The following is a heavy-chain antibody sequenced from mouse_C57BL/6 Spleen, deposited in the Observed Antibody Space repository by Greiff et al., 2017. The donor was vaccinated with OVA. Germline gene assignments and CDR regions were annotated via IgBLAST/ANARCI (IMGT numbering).Heavy chain of an antibody. Sequence: EVKLQESGPGLVKPSQSLSLTCSVTGYSITSGYYWNWIRQFPGNKLEWMGYISYDGSNNYNPSLKNRISITRDTSKNQFFLKLNSVTTEDTATYYCASLLRQPAWFAYWGQGTLVTVSA. D-gene: IGHD3-2*01. CDR2: ISYDGSN. CDR1: GYSITSGYY. CDR3: ASLLRQPAWFAY. V-gene: IGHV3-6*01. J-gene: IGHJ3*01.